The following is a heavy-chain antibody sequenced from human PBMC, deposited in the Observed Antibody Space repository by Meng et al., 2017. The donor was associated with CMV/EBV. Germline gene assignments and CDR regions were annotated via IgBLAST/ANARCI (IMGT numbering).Heavy chain of an antibody. CDR1: GGSFSGYY. J-gene: IGHJ4*02. CDR2: INHSGST. Sequence: HVQLQQWGAGLLKPSETLSLTCAVYGGSFSGYYWSWIRQPPGKGLGWIGEINHSGSTNYNPSLKSRVSISVDTSKNQFSLKLSSVTAADTAVYYCASSLTYPDYWGQGTLVTVSS. V-gene: IGHV4-34*01. D-gene: IGHD2-15*01. CDR3: ASSLTYPDY.